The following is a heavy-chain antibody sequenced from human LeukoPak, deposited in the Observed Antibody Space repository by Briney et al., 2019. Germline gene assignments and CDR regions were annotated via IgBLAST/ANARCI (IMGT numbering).Heavy chain of an antibody. Sequence: GGSLRLSCAASGFTFGSYAMHWVRQAPGKGLEWVAVISYDGSNKYYADSVKGRFTISRDNSKNTLYLQMNSLRAEDTAVYYCARGLSYSSSWWAFDYWGQGTLVTVSS. J-gene: IGHJ4*02. CDR2: ISYDGSNK. V-gene: IGHV3-30-3*01. D-gene: IGHD6-13*01. CDR1: GFTFGSYA. CDR3: ARGLSYSSSWWAFDY.